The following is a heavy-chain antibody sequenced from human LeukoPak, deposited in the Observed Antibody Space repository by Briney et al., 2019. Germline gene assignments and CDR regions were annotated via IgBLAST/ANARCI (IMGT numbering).Heavy chain of an antibody. CDR1: GSSFTIYW. V-gene: IGHV5-51*01. Sequence: GASLKISCQTSGSSFTIYWIGWVRQLPGKGLEWMGIIYPGDSDTRYSPSFHGQVTISADRSINTAYLQWSSLKASDTAMYYCARSTSDSLAAGDYWGQGTLVTVSS. CDR3: ARSTSDSLAAGDY. D-gene: IGHD6-13*01. CDR2: IYPGDSDT. J-gene: IGHJ4*02.